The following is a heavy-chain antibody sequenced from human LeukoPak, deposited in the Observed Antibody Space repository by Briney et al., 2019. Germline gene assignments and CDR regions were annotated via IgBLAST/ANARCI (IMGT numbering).Heavy chain of an antibody. V-gene: IGHV3-48*03. CDR1: GFTFSSYE. Sequence: GGSLRLSCAASGFTFSSYEMNWVRQAPGKGLEWVSCISSSGSTIYYADSVKGRFTISRDNAKNSLYLPMNSLRAEDRAVYYCARGEQWVYSSSWPYYYFDYWGQGTLVTVSS. CDR2: ISSSGSTI. J-gene: IGHJ4*02. D-gene: IGHD6-13*01. CDR3: ARGEQWVYSSSWPYYYFDY.